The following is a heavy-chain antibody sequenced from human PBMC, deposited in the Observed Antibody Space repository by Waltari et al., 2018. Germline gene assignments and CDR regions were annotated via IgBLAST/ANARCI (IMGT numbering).Heavy chain of an antibody. D-gene: IGHD2-2*01. CDR2: MRFGENHR. J-gene: IGHJ4*02. CDR1: ASGFSAWV. CDR3: AKGDAYFFDI. Sequence: QVQLVESGGGVVQPGGSLRLSCAASASGFSAWVMHWVRQAPGKGLEWVSFMRFGENHRYYADSVRGRFTISRDNSRNTVFLQMDSLRTEDTAVYYCAKGDAYFFDIWGQGTLVTVSS. V-gene: IGHV3-30*02.